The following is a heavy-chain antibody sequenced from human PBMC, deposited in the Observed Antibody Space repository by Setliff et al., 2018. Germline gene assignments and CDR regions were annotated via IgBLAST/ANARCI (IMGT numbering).Heavy chain of an antibody. Sequence: PGGSLRLSCAASGFTFSTHSMNWVRQAPGKGLEWVSSISRSSTYIYYADSVKGRFTISRDNAKNSLYLQMNSLRAEDTAVYYCVRDLHWGFDYWGLGTLVTVSS. D-gene: IGHD7-27*01. CDR3: VRDLHWGFDY. J-gene: IGHJ4*02. CDR1: GFTFSTHS. V-gene: IGHV3-21*01. CDR2: ISRSSTYI.